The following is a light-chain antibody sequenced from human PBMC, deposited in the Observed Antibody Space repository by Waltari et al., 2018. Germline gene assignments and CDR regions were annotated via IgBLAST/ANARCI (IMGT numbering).Light chain of an antibody. CDR1: QCIRNY. Sequence: DIQMTQSPSVMSASVGDRLTITCRARQCIRNYLAWFQQKPGEAPKRLIYAASNLQSGVPSRFSGSGSGTEFTLTISSLQPEDFATYYCLQHSSHPQTFGQGTKLEIK. J-gene: IGKJ2*01. CDR3: LQHSSHPQT. CDR2: AAS. V-gene: IGKV1-17*03.